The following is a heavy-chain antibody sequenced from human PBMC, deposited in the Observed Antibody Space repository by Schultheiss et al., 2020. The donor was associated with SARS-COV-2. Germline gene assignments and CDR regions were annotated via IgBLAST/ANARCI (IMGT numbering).Heavy chain of an antibody. D-gene: IGHD6-6*01. CDR1: GYTFTSYG. J-gene: IGHJ4*02. CDR3: ARVAISSIAARQGRYYFDY. CDR2: ISAYNGNT. V-gene: IGHV1-18*01. Sequence: ASVKVSCKASGYTFTSYGISWVRQAPGQGLEWMGWISAYNGNTNYAQKLQGRVTMTTDTSTSTAYMELRSLISDDTAVYYCARVAISSIAARQGRYYFDYWGQGTLVTVSS.